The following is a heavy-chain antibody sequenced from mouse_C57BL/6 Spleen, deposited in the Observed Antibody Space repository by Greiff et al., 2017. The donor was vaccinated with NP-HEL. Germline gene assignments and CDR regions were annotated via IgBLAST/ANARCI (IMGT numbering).Heavy chain of an antibody. J-gene: IGHJ2*01. V-gene: IGHV1-82*01. Sequence: VQLQQSGPELVKPGASVKISCKASGYAFSSSWMNWVKQRPGKGLEWIGRIYPGDGDTNYNGKFKGKAKLTADKSSSTAYMQLSSLTSEDSAVYFCARDDYGDFDYWGQGTTLTVSS. CDR3: ARDDYGDFDY. CDR2: IYPGDGDT. CDR1: GYAFSSSW. D-gene: IGHD2-4*01.